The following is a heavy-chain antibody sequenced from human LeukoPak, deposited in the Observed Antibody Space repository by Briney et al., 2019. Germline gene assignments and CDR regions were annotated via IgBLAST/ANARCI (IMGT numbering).Heavy chain of an antibody. J-gene: IGHJ4*02. D-gene: IGHD5-18*01. CDR3: ARDAYRGYTYGYDY. Sequence: PGGSLRLSCAASGFTVSSNYMSWVRQAPGKGLEWVSVIYSGGSTYYADSVKGLFTISRDNSKDTLYLQMNSLRAEDTAVYYCARDAYRGYTYGYDYWGQGTLVTLSS. CDR2: IYSGGST. CDR1: GFTVSSNY. V-gene: IGHV3-53*01.